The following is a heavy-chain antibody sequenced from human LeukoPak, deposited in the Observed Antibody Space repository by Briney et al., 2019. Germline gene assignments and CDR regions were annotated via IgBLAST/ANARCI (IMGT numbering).Heavy chain of an antibody. V-gene: IGHV3-30*18. Sequence: QPGGSLRVSCAASGFTFSSYGMHWVRQAPGKGLEWVAVISYDGSNKYYADSVKGRFTISRDNSKNTLYLQMNSLRAEDTAVYYCAKDRGGWYGGYFDYWGQGTLVTVSS. D-gene: IGHD6-19*01. CDR1: GFTFSSYG. CDR3: AKDRGGWYGGYFDY. CDR2: ISYDGSNK. J-gene: IGHJ4*02.